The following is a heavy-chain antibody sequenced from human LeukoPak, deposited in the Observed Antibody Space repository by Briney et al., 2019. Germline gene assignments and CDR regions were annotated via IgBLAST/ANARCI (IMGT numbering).Heavy chain of an antibody. Sequence: PSETLSLTCTVSGGSIGSYYWSWIRQPPGKGLEWIGYIYYSGSTNYNPSLKSRVTISVDTSKNQFSLKLSSVTAADTAVYYCARDNYGDSFDYWGQGTLVTVSS. J-gene: IGHJ4*02. D-gene: IGHD4-17*01. CDR3: ARDNYGDSFDY. CDR2: IYYSGST. V-gene: IGHV4-59*01. CDR1: GGSIGSYY.